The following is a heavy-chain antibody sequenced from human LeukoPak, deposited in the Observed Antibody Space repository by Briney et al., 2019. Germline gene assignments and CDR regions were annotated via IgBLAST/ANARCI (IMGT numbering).Heavy chain of an antibody. CDR3: AKVGRLAVPSLYFDY. V-gene: IGHV3-23*01. J-gene: IGHJ4*02. D-gene: IGHD2-2*01. CDR2: ISGSGGST. Sequence: GGSLRLSCAASGFTFSSYAMSWVREAPGKGLEWVSAISGSGGSTYYADSVKGRFTISRDNSKNTLYLQMNSLRAEDTAVYYCAKVGRLAVPSLYFDYWGQGTLVTVSS. CDR1: GFTFSSYA.